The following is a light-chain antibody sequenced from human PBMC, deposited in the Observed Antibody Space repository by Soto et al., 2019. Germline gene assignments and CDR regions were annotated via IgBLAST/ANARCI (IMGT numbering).Light chain of an antibody. CDR2: GAS. CDR3: QQYGSSPTT. CDR1: QSVTSSD. Sequence: EDVLTQSPGTLSLSPGERATLSCRASQSVTSSDLAWYQQKPGQAPRLLIYGASGRATGIPDRFSGSGSGTDFTLTISRLEPEDFAVYYCQQYGSSPTTFGHGTKVDIK. V-gene: IGKV3-20*01. J-gene: IGKJ1*01.